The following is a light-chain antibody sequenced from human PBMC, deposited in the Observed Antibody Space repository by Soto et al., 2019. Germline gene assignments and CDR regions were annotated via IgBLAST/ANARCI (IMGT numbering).Light chain of an antibody. CDR1: SSDVGGYNY. V-gene: IGLV2-14*03. J-gene: IGLJ1*01. Sequence: QSALTQPASVSGSPGQSITISCTGTSSDVGGYNYVSWYQQHPGKAPKLMIYDVSNRPSGVSNRFSGSKSGSAASLTISGLQAEDEADYYCTSYTSSNVYVFGTGTKLTVL. CDR3: TSYTSSNVYV. CDR2: DVS.